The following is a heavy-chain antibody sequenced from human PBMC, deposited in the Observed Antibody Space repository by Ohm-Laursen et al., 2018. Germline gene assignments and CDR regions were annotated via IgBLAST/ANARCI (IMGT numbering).Heavy chain of an antibody. CDR3: ASEYERSGYSAGAFDI. V-gene: IGHV3-21*04. CDR1: GFSVSSYD. Sequence: SLRLSCAASGFSVSSYDMNWVRQAPGKGLEWISYISETSSHIYDADSVRGRFTVARDIAKNSLYLQLNSLRVEDTAVYYCASEYERSGYSAGAFDIWGQGTMVTVSS. CDR2: ISETSSHI. J-gene: IGHJ3*02. D-gene: IGHD3-3*01.